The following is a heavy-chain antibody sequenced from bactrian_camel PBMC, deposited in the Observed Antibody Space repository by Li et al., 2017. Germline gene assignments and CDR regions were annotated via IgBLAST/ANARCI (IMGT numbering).Heavy chain of an antibody. CDR2: INGGGGST. D-gene: IGHD6*01. J-gene: IGHJ4*01. V-gene: IGHV3S1*01. Sequence: QVQLVESGVGLVQPGGSLRLSCAASGFTFSSYWMWWVRQAPGKGLEWVSIINGGGGSTHYADSVKGRFTISKDNAKNTLYLQMNSLKPGDTAVYYCAADRDTVVPGFGGNTEYNYWGQGTQVTVST. CDR3: AADRDTVVPGFGGNTEYNY. CDR1: GFTFSSYW.